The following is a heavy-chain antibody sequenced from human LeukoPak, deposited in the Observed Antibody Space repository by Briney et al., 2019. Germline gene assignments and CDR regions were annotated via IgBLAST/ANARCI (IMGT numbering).Heavy chain of an antibody. V-gene: IGHV3-23*01. CDR2: IGASGGST. CDR1: GFTFSSYA. J-gene: IGHJ4*02. Sequence: GGSLRLSCAASGFTFSSYAMSWVRQAPGKGLEWVSAIGASGGSTYYTDSVKGRFIISRDNSKNTLYLQMNSLRADDTAVYYCAKDRTLPPYYYDYWGQGTLVTVSS. CDR3: AKDRTLPPYYYDY.